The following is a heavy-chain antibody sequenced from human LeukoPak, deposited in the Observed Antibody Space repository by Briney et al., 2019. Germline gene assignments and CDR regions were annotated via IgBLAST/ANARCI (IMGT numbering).Heavy chain of an antibody. J-gene: IGHJ4*02. Sequence: GGSLRLSCAASGFSFSTYGMNWVRQAPGKGLEWVSTISASGGSTFYTDSVKGRFTISRDISNNTLYLQMSSLRAEDTAVYYCAKRGGSGSYPYYFDYWGQGTPVTVSS. V-gene: IGHV3-23*01. CDR2: ISASGGST. CDR3: AKRGGSGSYPYYFDY. CDR1: GFSFSTYG. D-gene: IGHD3-10*01.